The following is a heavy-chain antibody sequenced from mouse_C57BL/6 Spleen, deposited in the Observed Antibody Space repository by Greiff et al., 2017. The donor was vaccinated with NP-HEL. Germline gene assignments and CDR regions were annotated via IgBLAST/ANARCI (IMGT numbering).Heavy chain of an antibody. J-gene: IGHJ4*01. Sequence: EVKLMESGGGLVQPGGSLKLSCAASGFTFSDYYMYWVRQTPEKRLEWVAYISNGGGSTYYPDTVKGRFTISRDNAKNTLYLQMSRLKSEDTAMYYCARHHFDYDGMDYWGQGTSVTVSS. D-gene: IGHD2-4*01. CDR3: ARHHFDYDGMDY. CDR2: ISNGGGST. CDR1: GFTFSDYY. V-gene: IGHV5-12*01.